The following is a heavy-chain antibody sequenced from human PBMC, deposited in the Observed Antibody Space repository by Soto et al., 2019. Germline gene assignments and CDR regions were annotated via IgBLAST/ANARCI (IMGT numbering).Heavy chain of an antibody. D-gene: IGHD5-12*01. CDR3: ARVGATIGYFDY. J-gene: IGHJ4*02. CDR1: GGSISSYY. Sequence: SETLSLTCTVSGGSISSYYWSWIRQPPGKGLEWIGYIYYSGSTNYNPSLKSRVTISVDTSKNQFSLKLSSVTAADTAVYYCARVGATIGYFDYWGQGTLVTVPQ. V-gene: IGHV4-59*01. CDR2: IYYSGST.